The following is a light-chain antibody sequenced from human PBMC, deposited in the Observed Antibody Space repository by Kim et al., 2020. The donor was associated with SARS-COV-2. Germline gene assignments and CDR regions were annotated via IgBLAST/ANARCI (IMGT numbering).Light chain of an antibody. CDR2: QDS. CDR1: KLGDKY. CDR3: QAWDSGTWV. J-gene: IGLJ3*02. Sequence: SASPGHTGSITCAGHKLGDKYACWFQQKPGQSPVLVISQDSNRPSGIPERFSGSNSGNTATLTISGTQAMDEADYYCQAWDSGTWVFGGGTQLTVL. V-gene: IGLV3-1*01.